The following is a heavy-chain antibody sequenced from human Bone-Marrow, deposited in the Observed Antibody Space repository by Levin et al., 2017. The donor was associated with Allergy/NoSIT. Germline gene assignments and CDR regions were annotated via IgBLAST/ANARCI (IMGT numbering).Heavy chain of an antibody. D-gene: IGHD3-10*01. J-gene: IGHJ4*02. V-gene: IGHV3-21*04. CDR1: GFTFTDYD. CDR2: ISDGNTDI. CDR3: AKESSNYYGAGRTGLDV. Sequence: SCAVSGFTFTDYDMNWVRQAPGKGLEWVSSISDGNTDIYYADSVKGRFTISRDNAKNSLYLQMNSLRTEDMAIYYCAKESSNYYGAGRTGLDVWGQGVLVTVSS.